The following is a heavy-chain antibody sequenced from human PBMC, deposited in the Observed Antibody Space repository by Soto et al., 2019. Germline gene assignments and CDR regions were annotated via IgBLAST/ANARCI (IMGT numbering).Heavy chain of an antibody. V-gene: IGHV4-34*01. CDR2: INHSGST. J-gene: IGHJ4*02. CDR1: GGSFSGYY. D-gene: IGHD3-16*02. Sequence: SSETLSLTCAVYGGSFSGYYWSWIRQPPGKGLEWIGEINHSGSTNYNPSLKSRVTISVDTSKNQFSLNLSSVTAADTAVYYCARGRIGYDYIWGSYPSFPFDYWGQGTLVTVSS. CDR3: ARGRIGYDYIWGSYPSFPFDY.